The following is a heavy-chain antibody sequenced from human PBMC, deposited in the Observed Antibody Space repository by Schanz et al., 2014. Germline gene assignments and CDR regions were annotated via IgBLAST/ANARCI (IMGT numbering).Heavy chain of an antibody. CDR2: VIPILGVT. CDR1: GGTFNSYT. CDR3: AGTYCSSTSCYTGYYYMDV. Sequence: QVQLVQSGAEVKKPGSSMKVSCKASGGTFNSYTINWVRQAPGQGLEWMGRVIPILGVTHYAQKFQGRVTITADKSTSTAYMELTSLRSENTAVYYCAGTYCSSTSCYTGYYYMDVWGKGTTVTVSS. V-gene: IGHV1-69*02. J-gene: IGHJ6*03. D-gene: IGHD2-2*02.